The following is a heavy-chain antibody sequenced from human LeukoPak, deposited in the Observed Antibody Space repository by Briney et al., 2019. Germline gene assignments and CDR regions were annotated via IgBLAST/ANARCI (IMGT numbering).Heavy chain of an antibody. J-gene: IGHJ6*02. Sequence: GGSLRLSCAASGFTFSSYLMHWVRQAPGEGLVWVSRINTDGSSTSYADAVKGRFTISRDNAENTLYLQINSLRAEDTAVYYCVRDSFDSRGYYYGMDVWGQGTTVTVSS. CDR1: GFTFSSYL. CDR3: VRDSFDSRGYYYGMDV. CDR2: INTDGSST. D-gene: IGHD3-10*01. V-gene: IGHV3-74*01.